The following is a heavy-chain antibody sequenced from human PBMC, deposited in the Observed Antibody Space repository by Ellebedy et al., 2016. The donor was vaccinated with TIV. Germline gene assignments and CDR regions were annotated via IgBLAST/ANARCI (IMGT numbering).Heavy chain of an antibody. Sequence: MPSETLSLTCTVSGDAISSDRYYWGWIREPQGKGLEWIESSYYTGSTYQNPSLKSRGTVSVDTSKNQFSLKLSSVTAADTAVYYCAANPAYDSVWGSDPRSLWGQGILVTVSS. J-gene: IGHJ4*02. CDR3: AANPAYDSVWGSDPRSL. V-gene: IGHV4-39*01. CDR1: GDAISSDRYY. CDR2: SYYTGST. D-gene: IGHD3-16*02.